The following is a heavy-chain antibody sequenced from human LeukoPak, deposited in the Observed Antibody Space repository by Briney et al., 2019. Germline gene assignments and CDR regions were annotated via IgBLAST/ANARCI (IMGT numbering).Heavy chain of an antibody. CDR1: GGSISSYY. D-gene: IGHD3-22*01. CDR3: ARRKRGGLLLIRVFDY. J-gene: IGHJ4*02. CDR2: IYYSGST. Sequence: PSETLSLTCTVSGGSISSYYWSWIRQPPGKGLEWIGYIYYSGSTNYNPSLKSRVTISVDTSKNQFSLKLSSVTAADTAVYYCARRKRGGLLLIRVFDYWGQGTLVTVSS. V-gene: IGHV4-59*08.